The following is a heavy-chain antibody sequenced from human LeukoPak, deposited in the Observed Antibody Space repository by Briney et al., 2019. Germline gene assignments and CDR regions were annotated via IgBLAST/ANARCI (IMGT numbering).Heavy chain of an antibody. J-gene: IGHJ4*02. CDR2: IRSKANSYAT. CDR1: GFTFSGSA. Sequence: GGSLRLSCAASGFTFSGSAMHWVRQASGKGLEWVGRIRSKANSYATAYAASVKGRFTISRDDSKSTAYLQMNSLKTEDTAVYYCTRSWSGSYQYYFDYWGQGTLVTVSS. V-gene: IGHV3-73*01. CDR3: TRSWSGSYQYYFDY. D-gene: IGHD1-26*01.